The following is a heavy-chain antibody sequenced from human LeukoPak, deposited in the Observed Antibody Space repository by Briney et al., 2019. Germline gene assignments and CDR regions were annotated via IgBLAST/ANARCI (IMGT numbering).Heavy chain of an antibody. V-gene: IGHV4-59*01. J-gene: IGHJ5*02. CDR1: GGSISSYY. CDR2: IYHSGST. CDR3: AREREYCSGGSCRRWFDP. Sequence: SETLSLTCTVSGGSISSYYWNWIRQPPGKGLEWIGYIYHSGSTNFNPSLKSRVTISVDTSKNHFSLKLSSVTAADTAVYYCAREREYCSGGSCRRWFDPWGQGTLVTVSS. D-gene: IGHD2-15*01.